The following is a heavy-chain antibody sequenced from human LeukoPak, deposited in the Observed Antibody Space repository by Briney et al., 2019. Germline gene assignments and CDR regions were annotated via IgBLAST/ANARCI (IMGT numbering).Heavy chain of an antibody. Sequence: SETLSLTCTVSGGSISSYYWSWIRQPPGKGLEWIGYIYYSGSTNYNPSLKSRVTISVDTPKNQFSLKLSSVTAADTAVYYCARDQNVGYCSGGSCDYYYYGMDVWGQGTTVTVSS. CDR1: GGSISSYY. D-gene: IGHD2-15*01. CDR3: ARDQNVGYCSGGSCDYYYYGMDV. J-gene: IGHJ6*02. V-gene: IGHV4-59*01. CDR2: IYYSGST.